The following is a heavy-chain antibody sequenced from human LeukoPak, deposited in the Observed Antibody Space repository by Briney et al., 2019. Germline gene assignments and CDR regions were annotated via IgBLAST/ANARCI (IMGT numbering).Heavy chain of an antibody. V-gene: IGHV3-21*01. CDR2: ISGNSRYI. CDR3: ARGGILGFGAFDI. CDR1: GFTFSSYS. J-gene: IGHJ3*02. Sequence: GGSLRLSCAASGFTFSSYSMTWVRQAPGKGLEWVSSISGNSRYIYYADSVKGRFTISRDNSKNTLYLQMNSLRAEDTAVYYCARGGILGFGAFDIWGQGTMVTVSS. D-gene: IGHD3-16*01.